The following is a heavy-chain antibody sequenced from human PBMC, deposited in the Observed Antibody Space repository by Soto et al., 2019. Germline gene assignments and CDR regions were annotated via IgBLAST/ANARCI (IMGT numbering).Heavy chain of an antibody. V-gene: IGHV3-23*01. CDR1: GFTFSSYA. J-gene: IGHJ4*02. CDR3: GKDQGSIWYKIDY. Sequence: PGGSLRLSCAASGFTFSSYAMSWVRQAPGKGLEWVSAISGSGGSTYYADSVKGRFTISRDNSKNTLYLQMNSLRAEDTAVYYCGKDQGSIWYKIDYWGQGTLVTVSS. CDR2: ISGSGGST. D-gene: IGHD6-13*01.